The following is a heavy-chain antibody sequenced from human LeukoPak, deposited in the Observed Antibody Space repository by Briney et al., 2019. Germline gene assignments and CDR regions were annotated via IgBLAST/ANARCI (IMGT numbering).Heavy chain of an antibody. V-gene: IGHV3-23*01. CDR1: GFAFSSFA. CDR2: INGGGNTT. Sequence: PGGSLRLSCAASGFAFSSFAMGWARQSPGKGLEWLSTINGGGNTTFYADSVKGRFTISSDNSKNTLYLHMDSLRPDDTAIYYCTKELHVAVAVADYYYFYMDVWGRGTAVTVSS. J-gene: IGHJ6*03. D-gene: IGHD6-19*01. CDR3: TKELHVAVAVADYYYFYMDV.